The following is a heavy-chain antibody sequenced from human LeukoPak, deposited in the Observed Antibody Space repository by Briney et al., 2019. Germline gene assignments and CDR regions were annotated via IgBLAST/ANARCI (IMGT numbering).Heavy chain of an antibody. Sequence: PGGSLRLSCAASGLIVSSNYMNRVRQAPGKGLEWVSIIYRDGNTNYADSVKGRFTISRDNSKNTLSLQMNSLRAEDTAVYYCACSGPYSNGGVMTDYWGQGTLVTVSS. D-gene: IGHD6-19*01. CDR2: IYRDGNT. V-gene: IGHV3-66*01. CDR1: GLIVSSNY. CDR3: ACSGPYSNGGVMTDY. J-gene: IGHJ4*02.